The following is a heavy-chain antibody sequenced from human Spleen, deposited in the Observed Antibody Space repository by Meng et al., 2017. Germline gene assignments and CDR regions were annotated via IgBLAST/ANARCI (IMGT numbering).Heavy chain of an antibody. CDR2: IYYSGST. J-gene: IGHJ4*02. CDR1: GGSISNGDYY. CDR3: ARAVGQLVTRFDF. D-gene: IGHD6-6*01. Sequence: QVQLQESGPGLVKPSQTLSLTCTVSGGSISNGDYYWSWIRQPPGKGLEWVGYIYYSGSTYYNPSLKSRVTISVDTSKNQFSLKLSSVTAADTAVYYCARAVGQLVTRFDFWGQGTLVTVSS. V-gene: IGHV4-30-4*01.